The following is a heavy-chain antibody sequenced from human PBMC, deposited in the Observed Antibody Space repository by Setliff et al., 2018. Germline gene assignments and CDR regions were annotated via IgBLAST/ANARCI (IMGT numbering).Heavy chain of an antibody. D-gene: IGHD3-16*01. CDR2: MHPNSGNT. Sequence: SVKVSCKTLGKSFTKYDFHWVRQATGQGLEWMGWMHPNSGNTGYAQKFQGRVTMTSNTAINTAYMELMRLTSGDTAVYYCVTAQGAEHFDYWGQGSLVTVSS. V-gene: IGHV1-8*01. CDR3: VTAQGAEHFDY. CDR1: GKSFTKYD. J-gene: IGHJ4*02.